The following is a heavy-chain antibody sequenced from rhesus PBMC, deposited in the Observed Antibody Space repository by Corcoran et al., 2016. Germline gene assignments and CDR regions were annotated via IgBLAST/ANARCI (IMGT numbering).Heavy chain of an antibody. CDR2: MYGRSGST. CDR1: VGSVSGGYA. D-gene: IGHD2-39*01. J-gene: IGHJ3*01. CDR3: ARRGTPRTALDF. V-gene: IGHV4-76*01. Sequence: QVQLQESGPGLVKPSATLSLTCAVSVGSVSGGYAGGWFRPPPGKGVEWIGYMYGRSGSTNYNPSLNNRVTISKDTSKNQFSLKLNSVTAADTAVYYCARRGTPRTALDFWGQGLRVTVSS.